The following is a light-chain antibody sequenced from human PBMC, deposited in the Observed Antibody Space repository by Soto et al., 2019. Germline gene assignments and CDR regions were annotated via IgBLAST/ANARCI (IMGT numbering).Light chain of an antibody. J-gene: IGKJ4*01. CDR2: DAS. CDR3: QKYDNLLEPN. Sequence: IQMTQAPSSLSASVVGRVTITFKASQDINSYLNWFQQKPGKAPKLLIFDASNLQTGVPSRFSGSGSGTDFTFTIRGLKPEDFAKYFCQKYDNLLEPNFGGGHKVAIK. CDR1: QDINSY. V-gene: IGKV1-33*01.